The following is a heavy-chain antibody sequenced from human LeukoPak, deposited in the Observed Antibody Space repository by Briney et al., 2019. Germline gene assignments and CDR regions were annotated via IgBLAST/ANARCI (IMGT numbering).Heavy chain of an antibody. Sequence: VASVKVSCKASGYTFTSYGISWVRQAPGQGLEWMGWISAYNGNTNYAQKLQGRVTMTTDTSTSTAYMELRSLRSDDTAVYYCASLSWDPPHDAFDIWGQRTMVTVSS. D-gene: IGHD1-26*01. CDR1: GYTFTSYG. J-gene: IGHJ3*02. CDR3: ASLSWDPPHDAFDI. CDR2: ISAYNGNT. V-gene: IGHV1-18*01.